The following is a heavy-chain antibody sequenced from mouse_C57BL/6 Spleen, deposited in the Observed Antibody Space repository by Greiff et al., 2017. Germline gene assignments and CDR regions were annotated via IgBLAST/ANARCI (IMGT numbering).Heavy chain of an antibody. CDR1: GFNIKDYY. V-gene: IGHV14-2*01. CDR2: IDPEDGET. J-gene: IGHJ4*01. Sequence: VQLQQSGAELVKPGASVKLSCTASGFNIKDYYMHWVKQRPEQGLEWIGRIDPEDGETKYDPKFKGKATITADTSSNTAYLQLSSLTSEDTAVYYSARIRDYAMDYWGQGTSVTVSS. D-gene: IGHD1-1*01. CDR3: ARIRDYAMDY.